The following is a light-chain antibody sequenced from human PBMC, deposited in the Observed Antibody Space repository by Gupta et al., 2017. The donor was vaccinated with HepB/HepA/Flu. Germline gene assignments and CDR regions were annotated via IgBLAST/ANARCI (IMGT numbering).Light chain of an antibody. CDR1: QSLLHSDGYNP. CDR3: RQALQTAWT. J-gene: IGKJ1*01. V-gene: IGKV2-28*01. CDR2: LGS. Sequence: DIVMTQSPLSLPVTPGEPASISCRSSQSLLHSDGYNPLDWYLQKPGQSPQLLIYLGSNRASGVPDRFSGSGSGTDFTLKISRVEAEDVGVYYCRQALQTAWTFGQGTKVEIK.